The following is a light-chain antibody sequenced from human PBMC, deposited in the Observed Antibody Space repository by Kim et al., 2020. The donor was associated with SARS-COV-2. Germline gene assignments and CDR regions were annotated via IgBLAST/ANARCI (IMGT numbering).Light chain of an antibody. CDR1: QSVGNW. V-gene: IGKV1-5*03. J-gene: IGKJ1*01. Sequence: DIQMTQSPSTLSASVGERVTITCRASQSVGNWLAWYQQKPGKAPKLLIYKAFSLESGVPSRFSGSGSGTEFTLTITSLQPDDFATYYCQQYDTYSTCGQGTKVDIK. CDR2: KAF. CDR3: QQYDTYST.